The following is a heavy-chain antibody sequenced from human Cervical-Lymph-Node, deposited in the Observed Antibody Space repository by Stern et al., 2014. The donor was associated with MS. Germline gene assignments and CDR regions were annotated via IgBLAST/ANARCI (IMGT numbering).Heavy chain of an antibody. D-gene: IGHD3-16*01. CDR1: SGSISSGGYY. Sequence: QLQLQESGPGLVKPSQTLSLTCTVSSGSISSGGYYWSWIRQHPGKGLDWIGYIYFSASTYYNPSLKSRVTISVDTSKNQFSLRLSSVTAADTAVYYCAGGGNYYYYAMDVWGQGTTVTVSS. CDR2: IYFSAST. CDR3: AGGGNYYYYAMDV. J-gene: IGHJ6*02. V-gene: IGHV4-31*03.